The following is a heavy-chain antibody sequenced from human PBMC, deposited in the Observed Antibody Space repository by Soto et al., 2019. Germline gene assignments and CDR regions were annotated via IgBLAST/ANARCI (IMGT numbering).Heavy chain of an antibody. CDR3: ARFAYCSGGSCYYYYGMDV. CDR1: GYTFTSYG. CDR2: ISAYNGNT. V-gene: IGHV1-18*01. D-gene: IGHD2-15*01. Sequence: QVQLVQSGAEVKKPGASVKVSCKASGYTFTSYGISWVRQAPGQGLEWMGWISAYNGNTNYAQKLQGRVTMTTDTSTSTAYVELRSLRSDDTAVYYCARFAYCSGGSCYYYYGMDVWGQGTTVTVSS. J-gene: IGHJ6*02.